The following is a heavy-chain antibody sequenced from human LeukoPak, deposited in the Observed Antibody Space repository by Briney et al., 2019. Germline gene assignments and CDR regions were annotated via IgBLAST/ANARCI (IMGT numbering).Heavy chain of an antibody. D-gene: IGHD5-18*01. Sequence: PPETLSLTCAVSGGSISSNNWWSWVRQPPGKGLEWIGEIYHGGSTNYNPSLKSRVTISVDKSKNQLSLWLTSVTAADTAVYFCAREGSTLGGYCLDYWGQGTLVTVSS. V-gene: IGHV4-4*01. CDR3: AREGSTLGGYCLDY. J-gene: IGHJ4*02. CDR2: IYHGGST. CDR1: GGSISSNNW.